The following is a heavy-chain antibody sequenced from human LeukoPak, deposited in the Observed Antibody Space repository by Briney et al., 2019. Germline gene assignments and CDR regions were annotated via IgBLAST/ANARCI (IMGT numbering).Heavy chain of an antibody. V-gene: IGHV3-23*01. CDR2: ISGSGGST. Sequence: GGSLRLSCAASGFTFSSYAMSWVRQAPGKGLEWVSAISGSGGSTYYADSVKGRFTISRDNSKNTLYLQMNSLRAEDTAVYYCAKDYYDSSGYNTRSDYYYYMDVWGKGTTVTVSS. J-gene: IGHJ6*03. CDR1: GFTFSSYA. D-gene: IGHD3-22*01. CDR3: AKDYYDSSGYNTRSDYYYYMDV.